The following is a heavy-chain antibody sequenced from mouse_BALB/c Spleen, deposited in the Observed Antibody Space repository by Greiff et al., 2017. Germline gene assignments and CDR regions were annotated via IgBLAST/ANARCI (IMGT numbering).Heavy chain of an antibody. J-gene: IGHJ4*01. CDR3: TREGNYGYSAMYY. Sequence: QVQLQQPGAELVRPGASVKLSCKASGYTFTSYWINWVKQRPGQGLEWIGNIYPSDSYTNYNQKFKDKATLTVDKSSSTAYMQLSSPTSEDSAVYYCTREGNYGYSAMYYWGQGTSVTVSS. D-gene: IGHD1-2*01. V-gene: IGHV1-69*02. CDR1: GYTFTSYW. CDR2: IYPSDSYT.